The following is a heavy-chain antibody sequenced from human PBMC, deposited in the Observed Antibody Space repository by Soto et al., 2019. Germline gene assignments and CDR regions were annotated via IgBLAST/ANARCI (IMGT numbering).Heavy chain of an antibody. CDR3: ASYSGYDYGDYYYYMDV. CDR2: MNPNSGNT. CDR1: GYTFTSYD. V-gene: IGHV1-8*01. J-gene: IGHJ6*03. D-gene: IGHD5-12*01. Sequence: ASVKVSCKASGYTFTSYDINWVRQATGQGLEWTGWMNPNSGNTGYAQKFQGRVTMTRNTSISTAYMELSSLRSEDTAVYYCASYSGYDYGDYYYYMDVWGKGTTVTVSS.